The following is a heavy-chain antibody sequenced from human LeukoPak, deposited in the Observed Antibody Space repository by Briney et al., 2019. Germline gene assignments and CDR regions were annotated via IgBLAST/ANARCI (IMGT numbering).Heavy chain of an antibody. Sequence: GESLKISCKGSGYSFTSYWIGWVRQMPGKGLEWMGIIYPGDSDTRYSPSFQGQVTISADKSIRTAYLQWSSLKASDTAMYYCARLPNYDSSGYYPLPNFDYWGQGTLVTVSS. CDR2: IYPGDSDT. D-gene: IGHD3-22*01. CDR3: ARLPNYDSSGYYPLPNFDY. V-gene: IGHV5-51*01. CDR1: GYSFTSYW. J-gene: IGHJ4*02.